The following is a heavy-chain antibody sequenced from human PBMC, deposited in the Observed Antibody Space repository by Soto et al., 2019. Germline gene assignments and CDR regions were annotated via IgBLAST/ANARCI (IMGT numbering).Heavy chain of an antibody. D-gene: IGHD3-10*01. V-gene: IGHV3-66*01. CDR2: IYSGGST. CDR3: ARDRSLLWFGEPSYYGMDV. Sequence: EVQLVESGGGLVQPGGSLRLSCAASGFTVSSNYMSWVRQAPGKGLEWVSVIYSGGSTYYADSVNGRFTVSRDNSKNTLXXQMNSLRAEDTAVYYCARDRSLLWFGEPSYYGMDVWGQGTTVTVSS. J-gene: IGHJ6*02. CDR1: GFTVSSNY.